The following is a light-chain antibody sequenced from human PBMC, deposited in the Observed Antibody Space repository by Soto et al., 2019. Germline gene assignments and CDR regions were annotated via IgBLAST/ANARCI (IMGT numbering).Light chain of an antibody. J-gene: IGLJ3*02. CDR1: SNDVGGYKF. CDR3: LSYTSANTRV. Sequence: QSVLTQPASVSASPGQSITISCTGTSNDVGGYKFVSWYQHHPGKAPKLMIYEVNNRPSGVSNRFSGSKSGNTASLTISGLQPEDEADYYCLSYTSANTRVFGGGTKLTVL. V-gene: IGLV2-14*01. CDR2: EVN.